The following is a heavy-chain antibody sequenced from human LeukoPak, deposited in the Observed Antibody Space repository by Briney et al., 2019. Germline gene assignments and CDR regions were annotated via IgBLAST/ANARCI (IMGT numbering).Heavy chain of an antibody. CDR1: GFTFSSYG. CDR3: ARAGHDYGGNSGWGAWDY. D-gene: IGHD4-23*01. Sequence: GGSLRLSCAVSGFTFSSYGIHWVRQAPGKGLEWVAVISYDGSNKYYADSVKGRFTISRDNSKNTLYLQMNSLRAEDTAVYYCARAGHDYGGNSGWGAWDYWGQGTLVTVSS. V-gene: IGHV3-30*03. J-gene: IGHJ4*02. CDR2: ISYDGSNK.